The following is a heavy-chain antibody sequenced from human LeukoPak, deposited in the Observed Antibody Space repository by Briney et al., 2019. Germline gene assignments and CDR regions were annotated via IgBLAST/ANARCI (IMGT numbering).Heavy chain of an antibody. CDR1: GFTFSSYG. CDR3: ARDMEGYYDILTGNTQYGMDV. V-gene: IGHV3-33*01. J-gene: IGHJ6*02. D-gene: IGHD3-9*01. CDR2: IWYDGSNK. Sequence: PGGSLRFSCAASGFTFSSYGMHWVRQAPGKGLEWVAVIWYDGSNKYYADSVKGRFTISRDNSKNTLYLQMNSLRAKDTAVYYCARDMEGYYDILTGNTQYGMDVWGQGTTVTVSS.